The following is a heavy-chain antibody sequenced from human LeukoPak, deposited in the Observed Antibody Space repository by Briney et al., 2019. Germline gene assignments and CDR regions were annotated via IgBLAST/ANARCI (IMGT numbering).Heavy chain of an antibody. D-gene: IGHD6-13*01. V-gene: IGHV4-59*01. Sequence: PSETLSLTCTVSGGSLSSYYWSWIRQPPGKGLEWIGYIYYSGSTNYNPSLKSRVTISVDTSKNQFSLKLSSVTAADTAVYYCARDWRIGSSWWIDYWGQGTLVTVSS. CDR2: IYYSGST. J-gene: IGHJ4*02. CDR3: ARDWRIGSSWWIDY. CDR1: GGSLSSYY.